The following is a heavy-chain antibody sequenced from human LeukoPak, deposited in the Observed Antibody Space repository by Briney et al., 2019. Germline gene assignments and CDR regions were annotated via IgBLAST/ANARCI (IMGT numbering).Heavy chain of an antibody. CDR1: GYTFTIYG. CDR2: ISTYDGST. CDR3: ARELENAFDI. D-gene: IGHD1-1*01. V-gene: IGHV1-18*01. J-gene: IGHJ3*02. Sequence: ASVKVSCKASGYTFTIYGINWVRQAPGQGLEWMGWISTYDGSTHYAQTFRDRFTMIRDTSTSTAYMELRSLRTDDTAAYYCARELENAFDIWGQGTMVTVSS.